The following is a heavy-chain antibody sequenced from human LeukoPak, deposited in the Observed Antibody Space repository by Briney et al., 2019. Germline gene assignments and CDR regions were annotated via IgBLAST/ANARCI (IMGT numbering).Heavy chain of an antibody. CDR3: AKSKDSSGSFFYFDY. J-gene: IGHJ4*02. D-gene: IGHD6-19*01. CDR1: GFTFSSYA. CDR2: ISGSGGST. V-gene: IGHV3-23*01. Sequence: GGSLRPSCAASGFTFSSYAMSWVRQAPGKGLEWVSAISGSGGSTYYADSVKGRFTISRDNSKNTLYLQMNSLRAEDTAVYYCAKSKDSSGSFFYFDYWGQGTLVTISS.